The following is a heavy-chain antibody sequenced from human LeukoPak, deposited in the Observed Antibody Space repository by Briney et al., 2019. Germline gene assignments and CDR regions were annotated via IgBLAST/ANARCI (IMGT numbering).Heavy chain of an antibody. D-gene: IGHD2-2*02. J-gene: IGHJ5*02. CDR2: ISAYNGNT. CDR3: ARFYCSSTSCYTTAFDP. V-gene: IGHV1-18*01. Sequence: ASVKVSCKASGYTFTSYGISWVRQAPGQGLEWMGWISAYNGNTNYAQKLQGRVTMTTDTSTSTAYMELRSLRSDDTAVYYCARFYCSSTSCYTTAFDPWGQGTLVTVSS. CDR1: GYTFTSYG.